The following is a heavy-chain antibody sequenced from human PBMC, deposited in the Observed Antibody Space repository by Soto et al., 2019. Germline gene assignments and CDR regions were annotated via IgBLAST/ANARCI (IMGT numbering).Heavy chain of an antibody. CDR2: INHLGSI. V-gene: IGHV4-34*01. Sequence: SETLSLTCVVSGGSLSDYFWSWIRQPPGMALEWIGEINHLGSINYNPSLKSRVTMSVDTSKNQFSLALNSVTAADTATYYCARGGISHWAYFYYMDVWDRGTTVTVSS. CDR3: ARGGISHWAYFYYMDV. J-gene: IGHJ6*03. D-gene: IGHD2-21*01. CDR1: GGSLSDYF.